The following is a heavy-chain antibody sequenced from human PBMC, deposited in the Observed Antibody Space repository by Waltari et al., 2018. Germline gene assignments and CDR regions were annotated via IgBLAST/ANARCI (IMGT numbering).Heavy chain of an antibody. CDR2: MNPNSGNT. J-gene: IGHJ5*02. D-gene: IGHD3-3*01. V-gene: IGHV1-8*03. CDR3: ARAVFPLRFLEWLSDNWFDP. Sequence: QVQLVQSGAEVKKPGASVKVSCKASGYTFTSYDINWVRQATGQGLEWMGWMNPNSGNTGYAQKFQGRVTITRNTSISTAYMELSSLRSEDTAVYYCARAVFPLRFLEWLSDNWFDPWGQGTLVTVSS. CDR1: GYTFTSYD.